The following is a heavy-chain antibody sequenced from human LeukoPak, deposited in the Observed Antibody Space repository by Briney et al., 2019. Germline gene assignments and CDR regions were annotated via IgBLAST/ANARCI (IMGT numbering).Heavy chain of an antibody. J-gene: IGHJ4*02. CDR1: GFTFSSYG. Sequence: GRSLRLSCAASGFTFSSYGMHWVRQAPGKGLEGVAVISYDGSNKYYADSVKGRFTISRDNSKNTLYLQMNSLRAEDTAVYYCAKCMGFGELYLDYWGQGTLVTVSS. CDR3: AKCMGFGELYLDY. CDR2: ISYDGSNK. V-gene: IGHV3-30*18. D-gene: IGHD3-10*01.